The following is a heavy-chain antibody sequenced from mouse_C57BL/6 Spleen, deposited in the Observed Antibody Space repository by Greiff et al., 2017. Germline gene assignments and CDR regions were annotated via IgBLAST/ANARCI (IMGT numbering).Heavy chain of an antibody. Sequence: EVKLVESGEGLVKPGGSLKLSCAASGFTFSSYAMSWVRQTPEKRLEWVAYISSGGDYIYYADTVKGRFTFSRDNARNTLYLQMSSLKSEDTAMYYCTRGGDYDRSYWYFDVWGTGTTVTVSS. V-gene: IGHV5-9-1*02. J-gene: IGHJ1*03. CDR1: GFTFSSYA. CDR2: ISSGGDYI. CDR3: TRGGDYDRSYWYFDV. D-gene: IGHD1-1*01.